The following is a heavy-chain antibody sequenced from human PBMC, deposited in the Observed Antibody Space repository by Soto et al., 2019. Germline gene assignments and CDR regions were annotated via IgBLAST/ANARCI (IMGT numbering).Heavy chain of an antibody. CDR3: ARDYDIMTAVHGDY. CDR2: ISAYNGNT. CDR1: GYTFTTYG. D-gene: IGHD3-9*01. V-gene: IGHV1-18*01. Sequence: QVQLVQSGAEMKKPGASVKVSCKASGYTFTTYGINWVRQAPGQGLEWMGWISAYNGNTNYAQKLQGRVTMTTDTTTNTAYMEVRRLRSDETAVYYCARDYDIMTAVHGDYWGQGTLVTVSS. J-gene: IGHJ4*02.